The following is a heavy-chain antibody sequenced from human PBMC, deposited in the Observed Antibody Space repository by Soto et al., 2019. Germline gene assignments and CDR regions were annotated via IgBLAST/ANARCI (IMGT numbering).Heavy chain of an antibody. J-gene: IGHJ6*02. Sequence: PSETLSLTCAVSGGSISSGGYSWSWIRQPPGKGLEWIGYIYHSGSTYYNPSLKSRVTISVDRSKNQFSLKLSSVTAADTAVYYCAREMAAPRDYYYGFDVWGQGTTVTVS. CDR2: IYHSGST. CDR3: AREMAAPRDYYYGFDV. V-gene: IGHV4-30-2*01. D-gene: IGHD6-13*01. CDR1: GGSISSGGYS.